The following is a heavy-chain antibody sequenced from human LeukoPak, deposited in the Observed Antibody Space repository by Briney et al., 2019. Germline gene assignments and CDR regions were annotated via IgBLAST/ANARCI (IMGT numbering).Heavy chain of an antibody. CDR2: ISSNGGST. CDR3: AKDPNTYYYGSGSPYYMDV. D-gene: IGHD3-10*01. V-gene: IGHV3-64*01. J-gene: IGHJ6*03. Sequence: GGSLRLSCAASGFTFSSYAMHWVRQAPGKGLEYVSAISSNGGSTYYANSVKGRFTISRDNSKNTLYLQMNSLRAEDTAVYYCAKDPNTYYYGSGSPYYMDVWAKGPRSPSP. CDR1: GFTFSSYA.